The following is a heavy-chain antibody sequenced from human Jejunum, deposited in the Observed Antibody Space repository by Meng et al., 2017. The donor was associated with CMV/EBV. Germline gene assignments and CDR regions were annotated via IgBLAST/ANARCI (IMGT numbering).Heavy chain of an antibody. Sequence: SGFTVSSNYMSWVSQAPGKGLEWVSVIFGSGTTVYPDSVKGRFTISRDNSKNTVYLQMNSLKLEDTAVYYCARGADTPVVLPPELWGQGTLVTVSS. CDR3: ARGADTPVVLPPEL. V-gene: IGHV3-66*02. CDR1: GFTVSSNY. J-gene: IGHJ4*02. D-gene: IGHD5-18*01. CDR2: IFGSGTT.